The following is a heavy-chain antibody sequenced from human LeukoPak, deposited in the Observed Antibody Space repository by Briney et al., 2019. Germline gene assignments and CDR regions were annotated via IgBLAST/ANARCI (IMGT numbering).Heavy chain of an antibody. V-gene: IGHV4-38-2*02. D-gene: IGHD3-3*01. CDR1: GYSISSGYY. Sequence: PSETLSLTCTVSGYSISSGYYWGWIRQPPGKGLEWIGSIYHSGSTYYNPSLKSRVTISVDTSKNQFSLKLSSVIAADTAVYYCARGTKGYDFWSGYYYYYYMDVWGKGTTVTVSS. CDR2: IYHSGST. CDR3: ARGTKGYDFWSGYYYYYYMDV. J-gene: IGHJ6*03.